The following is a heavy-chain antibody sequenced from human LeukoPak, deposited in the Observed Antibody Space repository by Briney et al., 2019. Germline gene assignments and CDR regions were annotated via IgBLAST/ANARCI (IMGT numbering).Heavy chain of an antibody. Sequence: PSETLSLTCTVSGGSIGSYYWSWIRQPAGKGLEWIGRIYTSGSTNYNPSLKSRVTMSVDMSKNQFSLKLSSVTAADTAVYYCARERITMVRGVGYFDYWGQGTLVTVSS. V-gene: IGHV4-4*07. J-gene: IGHJ4*02. CDR2: IYTSGST. D-gene: IGHD3-10*01. CDR3: ARERITMVRGVGYFDY. CDR1: GGSIGSYY.